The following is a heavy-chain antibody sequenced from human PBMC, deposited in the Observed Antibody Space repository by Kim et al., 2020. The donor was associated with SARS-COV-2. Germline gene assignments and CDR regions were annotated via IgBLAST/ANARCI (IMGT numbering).Heavy chain of an antibody. J-gene: IGHJ4*02. Sequence: GGSLRLSCAASGFTFSSYAMHWVRQAPGKGLEWVAVISYDGSNKYYADSVKGRFTISRDNSKNTLYLQMNSLRAEDTAVYYCASAPLTMVGSDSWGQDTL. CDR2: ISYDGSNK. CDR1: GFTFSSYA. CDR3: ASAPLTMVGSDS. D-gene: IGHD4-17*01. V-gene: IGHV3-30*04.